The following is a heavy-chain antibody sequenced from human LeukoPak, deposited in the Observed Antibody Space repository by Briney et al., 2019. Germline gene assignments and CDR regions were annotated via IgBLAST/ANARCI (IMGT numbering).Heavy chain of an antibody. Sequence: PSETLSLTCTVSGGSISSYYWSWIRQPPGKGLEWIGYIYYSGSTNYNPSLKSRVTISVDTSKNQFSLKLSSVTAADTAVYYCVREVVVVTGNSWFDPWGQGTLVTVSS. CDR2: IYYSGST. CDR1: GGSISSYY. J-gene: IGHJ5*02. V-gene: IGHV4-59*01. CDR3: VREVVVVTGNSWFDP. D-gene: IGHD2-21*02.